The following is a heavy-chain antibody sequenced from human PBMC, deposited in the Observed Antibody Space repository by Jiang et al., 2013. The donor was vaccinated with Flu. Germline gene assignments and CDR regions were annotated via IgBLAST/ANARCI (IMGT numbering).Heavy chain of an antibody. D-gene: IGHD3-3*01. CDR2: MDHRGST. CDR3: ARHYDFWSGYPNSYFFDY. Sequence: SGPGLVKPSETLSLTCTVSGGSISGYYWSWIRQPPGKALEWIGYMDHRGSTNYNPSLESRLTISVGASTNQFSLKLTSVTAADTAVYYCARHYDFWSGYPNSYFFDYWGQGTLVTV. V-gene: IGHV4-59*01. CDR1: GGSISGYY. J-gene: IGHJ4*02.